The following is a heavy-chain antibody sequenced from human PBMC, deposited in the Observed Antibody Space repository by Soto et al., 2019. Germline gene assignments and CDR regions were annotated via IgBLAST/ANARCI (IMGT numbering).Heavy chain of an antibody. CDR2: ISGSGGST. V-gene: IGHV3-23*01. CDR1: GFTFSSYA. CDR3: AKVPWLIVGATRGHDAFDI. Sequence: GGSLRLSCAASGFTFSSYAMGWVRQAPGKGLEWVSAISGSGGSTYYADSVKGRFTISRDNSKNTLYLQMNSLRAEDTAVYYCAKVPWLIVGATRGHDAFDIWGQGTMVTVSS. J-gene: IGHJ3*02. D-gene: IGHD1-26*01.